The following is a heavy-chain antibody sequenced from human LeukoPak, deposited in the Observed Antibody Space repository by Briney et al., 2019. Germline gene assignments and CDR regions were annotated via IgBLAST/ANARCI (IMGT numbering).Heavy chain of an antibody. CDR1: GFTFSSYA. V-gene: IGHV3-23*01. CDR2: ISGSGGST. CDR3: AKDQWQWLVLDY. D-gene: IGHD6-19*01. Sequence: GGSLRLSRAASGFTFSSYAMSWVRQAPGKGLEWVSAISGSGGSTYYADSVKGRFTISRDNSKNTLYLQMNSLRAEDTAVYYCAKDQWQWLVLDYWGQGTLVTVSS. J-gene: IGHJ4*02.